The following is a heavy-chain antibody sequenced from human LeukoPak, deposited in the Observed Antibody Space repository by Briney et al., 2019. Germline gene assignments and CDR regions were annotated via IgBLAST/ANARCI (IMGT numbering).Heavy chain of an antibody. CDR2: INPNSGAT. D-gene: IGHD3-22*01. Sequence: ASVKVSCKASVYTFTGNYLHWVRQAPGQGLEWMGWINPNSGATKCAQKFQDRVTMTRDTSIRTAYMELSRLQSDDTAVYYCARFGISGYDYWGQGTLATVSS. CDR3: ARFGISGYDY. J-gene: IGHJ4*02. CDR1: VYTFTGNY. V-gene: IGHV1-2*02.